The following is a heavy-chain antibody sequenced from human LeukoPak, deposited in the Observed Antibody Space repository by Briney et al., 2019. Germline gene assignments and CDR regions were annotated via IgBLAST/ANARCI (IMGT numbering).Heavy chain of an antibody. CDR3: TQLSRGY. J-gene: IGHJ4*02. CDR2: MKPRGTT. V-gene: IGHV3-15*01. D-gene: IGHD1-1*01. Sequence: GGSLRLSCAASGFSLSDAWMSWVRQAPGKGLECVGRMKPRGTTDDAEPMNDRFIISRDDSKNTLYLQMNSLKAEDTGLYYCTQLSRGYWGQGTQVTVSS. CDR1: GFSLSDAW.